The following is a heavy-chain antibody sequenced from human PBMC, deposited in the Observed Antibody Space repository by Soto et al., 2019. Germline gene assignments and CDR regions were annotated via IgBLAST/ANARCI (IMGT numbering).Heavy chain of an antibody. J-gene: IGHJ5*01. CDR1: GFIFSAYG. CDR3: ARLAYSNFLGVLDS. D-gene: IGHD1-26*01. Sequence: QGQLVESGGGVVQPGGSLRLSCAASGFIFSAYGIHWVRQAPGKGLEWVAIVWNDGINKYYADSVKGRFTISRDNFKNTVDLQMNSLRVEDTAVYYCARLAYSNFLGVLDSWGQGTLVTAAS. CDR2: VWNDGINK. V-gene: IGHV3-33*01.